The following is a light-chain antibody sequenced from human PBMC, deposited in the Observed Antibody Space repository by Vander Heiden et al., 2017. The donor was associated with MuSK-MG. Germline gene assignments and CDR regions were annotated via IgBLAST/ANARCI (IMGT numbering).Light chain of an antibody. Sequence: DIQMTQSPSSLSASIGDRVTISCRTSQGISSYLEWYQQKPGKAPKLLIYAASSLQSGVPSRFSGSGSGTDFTLTISRLQSEDFATYYCQQRDSIPRTFGQGTKVEIK. CDR1: QGISSY. V-gene: IGKV1-39*01. CDR2: AAS. J-gene: IGKJ1*01. CDR3: QQRDSIPRT.